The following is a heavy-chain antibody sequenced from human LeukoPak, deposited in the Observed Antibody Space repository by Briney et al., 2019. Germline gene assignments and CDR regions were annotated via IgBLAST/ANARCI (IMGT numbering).Heavy chain of an antibody. CDR3: ARDLGYSYGRPFDY. J-gene: IGHJ4*02. D-gene: IGHD5-18*01. V-gene: IGHV3-33*01. CDR1: GFTFSSYG. Sequence: GGSLRLSCAASGFTFSSYGMHWVRQAPGNGLEWVALIWYDGSNKYYADSVKGRFTISRDNSKNTLYLQMDSLRAEDTAMYYCARDLGYSYGRPFDYWGQGTLVTVSS. CDR2: IWYDGSNK.